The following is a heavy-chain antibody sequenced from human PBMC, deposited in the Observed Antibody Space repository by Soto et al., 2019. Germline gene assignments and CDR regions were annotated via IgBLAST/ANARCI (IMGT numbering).Heavy chain of an antibody. D-gene: IGHD6-13*01. CDR2: ISGIGGST. CDR1: GFTFTDYA. V-gene: IGHV3-23*01. J-gene: IGHJ4*02. CDR3: ARGSSGYISSWYYFDY. Sequence: VGSLRLSCAAAGFTFTDYALSWVRQAPGKGLEWVATISGIGGSTYLADSVKGRLSISRDNSKNTVSLLMNSLRAEDTAVYFCARGSSGYISSWYYFDYWGRGTLVTVSS.